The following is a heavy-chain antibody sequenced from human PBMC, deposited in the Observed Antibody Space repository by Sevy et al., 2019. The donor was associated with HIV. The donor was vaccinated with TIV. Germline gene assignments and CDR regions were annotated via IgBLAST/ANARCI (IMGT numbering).Heavy chain of an antibody. CDR2: IRSKPNNYAT. Sequence: GGSLRLSCAASGFTFTGSALHWVRQASGKGLEWVGGIRSKPNNYATAYAASVKGRFTISRDDSKNTAYLQMNSLKTEDTAVYYCNPGSGFWGQGTLVTVSS. CDR1: GFTFTGSA. J-gene: IGHJ4*02. CDR3: NPGSGF. V-gene: IGHV3-73*01. D-gene: IGHD3-10*01.